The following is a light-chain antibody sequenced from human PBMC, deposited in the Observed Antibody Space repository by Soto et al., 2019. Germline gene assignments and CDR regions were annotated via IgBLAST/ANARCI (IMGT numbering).Light chain of an antibody. CDR1: SSDVGGYRH. Sequence: QSVLTQPASVSGSPGQSITISCTGTSSDVGGYRHVSWYQHHPGKAPKLMIYEVSNRPSGVSNRFSASKADYAASLTISGLQDEDDADYYCISQSSSGTRVFGTGTKVTVL. J-gene: IGLJ1*01. V-gene: IGLV2-14*01. CDR3: ISQSSSGTRV. CDR2: EVS.